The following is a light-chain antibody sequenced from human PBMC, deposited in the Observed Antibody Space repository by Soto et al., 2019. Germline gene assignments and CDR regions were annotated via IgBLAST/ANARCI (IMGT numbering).Light chain of an antibody. CDR2: EVS. Sequence: QSVLTQPPSASGFPGRSVTISCTGTSSDVGGYNYVSWYQQHPGKAPKLMIYEVSKRPSGVPDRFSGSKSGNTASLTVSGPQAEDEADYYCSSYAGSNNYVFGTGTKVTVL. CDR3: SSYAGSNNYV. V-gene: IGLV2-8*01. J-gene: IGLJ1*01. CDR1: SSDVGGYNY.